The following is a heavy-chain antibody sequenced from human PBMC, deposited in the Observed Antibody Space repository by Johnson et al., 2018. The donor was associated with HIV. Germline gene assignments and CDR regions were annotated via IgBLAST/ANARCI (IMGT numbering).Heavy chain of an antibody. CDR3: ARAVAGRGNAFDI. CDR2: IKSKTDGGTT. Sequence: GSLRLSCGPSGFTVTNAWMNWVRQAPGKGLEWVGRIKSKTDGGTTDYAAPGKGRFTIARDDSKTTVYLQMNSLKTGDTAVYYCARAVAGRGNAFDIWGLGTMVTVSS. J-gene: IGHJ3*02. D-gene: IGHD6-19*01. CDR1: GFTVTNAW. V-gene: IGHV3-15*01.